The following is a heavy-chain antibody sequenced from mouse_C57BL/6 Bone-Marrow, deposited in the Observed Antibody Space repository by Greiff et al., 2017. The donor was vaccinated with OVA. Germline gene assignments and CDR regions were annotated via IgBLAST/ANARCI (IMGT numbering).Heavy chain of an antibody. CDR1: GYTFTDYN. V-gene: IGHV1-18*01. J-gene: IGHJ2*01. Sequence: EVKLQQSGPELVKPGASVKIPCKASGYTFTDYNMDWVKQSHGKSLEWIGDINPNNGGTIYNQKFKGKATLTVDKSSSTAYMELRSLTSEDTAVYYCARRAATVVALDYWGQGTTLTVSS. CDR3: ARRAATVVALDY. CDR2: INPNNGGT. D-gene: IGHD1-1*01.